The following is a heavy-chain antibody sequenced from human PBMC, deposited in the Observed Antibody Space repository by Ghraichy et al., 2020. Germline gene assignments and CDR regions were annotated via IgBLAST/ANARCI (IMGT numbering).Heavy chain of an antibody. Sequence: SLRLSCVASGFDFNVFAMSWVRQAPEKGLEWLSSISANGLEIYYAGSVKGRFTSSRDNSKNTVYLHMNSLRAEDTALYFCAKDGVLHPVGYCCGYCQYHHRWGRGTLVTVSS. CDR1: GFDFNVFA. V-gene: IGHV3-23*01. CDR2: ISANGLEI. D-gene: IGHD2-21*02. J-gene: IGHJ4*02. CDR3: AKDGVLHPVGYCCGYCQYHHR.